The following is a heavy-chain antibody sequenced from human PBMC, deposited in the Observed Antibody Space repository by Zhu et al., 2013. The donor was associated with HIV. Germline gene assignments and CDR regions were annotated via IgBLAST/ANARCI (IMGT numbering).Heavy chain of an antibody. CDR2: IIPIFGTA. V-gene: IGHV1-69*01. D-gene: IGHD2-21*01. Sequence: QVQLVQSGAEVKKPGSSVKVSCKASGGTFSTYAIGWVRQAPGQGLEWMGGIIPIFGTAHYAQKFQGRVTITADESTSTAYMELSSLRSEDTAMYYCARGSSYSRGLETHAFDIWGQGTMVTVSS. CDR3: ARGSSYSRGLETHAFDI. CDR1: GGTFSTYA. J-gene: IGHJ3*02.